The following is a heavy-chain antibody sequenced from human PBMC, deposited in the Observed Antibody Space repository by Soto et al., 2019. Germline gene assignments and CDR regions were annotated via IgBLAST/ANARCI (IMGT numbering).Heavy chain of an antibody. CDR3: ARERIFGVVIPDFDY. Sequence: QVQLQESGPGLVKPSQTLSLTCTVSGGSISSGGYYWSWIRQHPGKGLEWIGYIYYSGSTYYNPSVKRRVTISVDTSKNQFSLKLSSVTAADTAVYYCARERIFGVVIPDFDYWGQGTLVTVSS. V-gene: IGHV4-31*03. CDR2: IYYSGST. CDR1: GGSISSGGYY. J-gene: IGHJ4*02. D-gene: IGHD3-3*01.